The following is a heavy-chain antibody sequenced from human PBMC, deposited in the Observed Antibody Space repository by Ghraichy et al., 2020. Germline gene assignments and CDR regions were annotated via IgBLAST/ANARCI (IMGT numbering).Heavy chain of an antibody. CDR3: ARDYSGSYNRDPYYYYGMDV. V-gene: IGHV1-18*01. CDR1: GYTFTSYG. D-gene: IGHD1-26*01. Sequence: ASVKVSCKASGYTFTSYGISWVRQAPGQGLEWMGWISAYNGNTNYAQKLQGRVTMTTDTSTSTAYMELRSLRSDDTAVYYCARDYSGSYNRDPYYYYGMDVWGQGTTVTVSS. J-gene: IGHJ6*02. CDR2: ISAYNGNT.